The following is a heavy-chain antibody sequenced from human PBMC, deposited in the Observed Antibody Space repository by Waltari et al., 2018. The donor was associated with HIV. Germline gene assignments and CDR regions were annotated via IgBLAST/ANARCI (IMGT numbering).Heavy chain of an antibody. CDR3: ASESNTARDAFDI. J-gene: IGHJ3*02. D-gene: IGHD5-18*01. V-gene: IGHV3-74*01. CDR2: INSDGSST. CDR1: GFTFSSYW. Sequence: EVQLVESGGGLVQPGGSLRLSCAASGFTFSSYWMHWVRQAPGKGLVWVSRINSDGSSTSYADSVKGRFTISRDNAKNTLYLQMNSLRAEDTAVYYCASESNTARDAFDIWGQGTMVTVSS.